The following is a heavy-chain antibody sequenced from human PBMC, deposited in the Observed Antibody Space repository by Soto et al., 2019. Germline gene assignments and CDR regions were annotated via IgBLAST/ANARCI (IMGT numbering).Heavy chain of an antibody. D-gene: IGHD1-1*01. CDR1: GGSISSGDYY. CDR3: ARDYIHRERTDAFDI. Sequence: PSETLSLTCTVSGGSISSGDYYWSWIRQPPGKGLEWIGYIYYSGSTYYNPSLKSRVTISVDTSKNQFSLKLSSVTAADTAVYSCARDYIHRERTDAFDIWGQGTMGTVSS. CDR2: IYYSGST. V-gene: IGHV4-30-4*01. J-gene: IGHJ3*02.